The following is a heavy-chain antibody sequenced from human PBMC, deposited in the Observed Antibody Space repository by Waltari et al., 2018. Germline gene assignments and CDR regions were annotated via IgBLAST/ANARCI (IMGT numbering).Heavy chain of an antibody. CDR3: ARDVIYYDSSGYSLDAFDI. Sequence: EVQLVESGGGLVQPGGSLRLSCAASGFTFSSYSMNWVRQAPGKGLEWVSYISSSSTIYYADSVKGRFTISRDNAKNSLYLQMNSLRAEDTAVYYCARDVIYYDSSGYSLDAFDIWGQGTMVTVSS. D-gene: IGHD3-22*01. V-gene: IGHV3-48*04. CDR1: GFTFSSYS. J-gene: IGHJ3*02. CDR2: ISSSSTI.